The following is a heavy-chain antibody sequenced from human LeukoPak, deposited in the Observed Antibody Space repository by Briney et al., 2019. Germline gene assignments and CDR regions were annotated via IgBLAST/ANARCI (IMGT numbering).Heavy chain of an antibody. CDR2: ISYDGSNK. J-gene: IGHJ6*03. CDR3: AKDRRSGYYYYYMDV. Sequence: GGSLRLSCAASGFTFSSYGMHWVRQAPGKGLEWVAVISYDGSNKYYAGSVKGRFTISRDNSKNTLYLQMNSLRAEDTAVYYCAKDRRSGYYYYYMDVWGKGTTVTVSS. CDR1: GFTFSSYG. D-gene: IGHD3-3*01. V-gene: IGHV3-30*18.